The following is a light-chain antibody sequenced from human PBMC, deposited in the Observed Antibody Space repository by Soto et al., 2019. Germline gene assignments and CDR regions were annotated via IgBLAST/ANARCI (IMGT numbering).Light chain of an antibody. J-gene: IGKJ1*01. CDR3: HYYDKWPPGT. CDR2: DAS. Sequence: EVVVTQSPPTFSVSPGERATLSCRASQSVSSNLAWYQQKPGQAPRLLIFDASARAVDIPGRFSGSKSGTEFTLTISSLQPEDFAVYYCHYYDKWPPGTFGQGTKVDIK. CDR1: QSVSSN. V-gene: IGKV3D-15*01.